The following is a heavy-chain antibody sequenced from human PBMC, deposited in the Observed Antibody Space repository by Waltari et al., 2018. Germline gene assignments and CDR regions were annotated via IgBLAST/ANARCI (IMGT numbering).Heavy chain of an antibody. Sequence: QVQLQESGPGLVKPSETLSLTCTVSGGSISSYYWSWIRQHPGKGLEWIGYIYYSGSTNYNPSLKSRVTISVDTSKNQFSLKLSSVTAADTAVYYCARHGVGDGYNWGGAFDIWGQGTMVTVSS. CDR3: ARHGVGDGYNWGGAFDI. CDR2: IYYSGST. D-gene: IGHD1-1*01. J-gene: IGHJ3*02. V-gene: IGHV4-59*08. CDR1: GGSISSYY.